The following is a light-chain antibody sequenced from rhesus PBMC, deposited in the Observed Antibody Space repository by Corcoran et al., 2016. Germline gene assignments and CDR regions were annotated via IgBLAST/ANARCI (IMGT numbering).Light chain of an antibody. J-gene: IGKJ1*01. Sequence: ETVVTQSPATLSLSPGERATLSCRASQSVGSYLAWYQQQPGQAPRLLIYGATSRATGIPDRFSGRGSGTDFTLTISRLEPEDVGVYYCQQSSNLWTFSQGTKVEIK. CDR1: QSVGSY. CDR3: QQSSNLWT. V-gene: IGKV3-24*04. CDR2: GAT.